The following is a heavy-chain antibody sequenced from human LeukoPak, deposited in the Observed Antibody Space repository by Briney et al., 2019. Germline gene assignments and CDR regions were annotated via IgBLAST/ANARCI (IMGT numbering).Heavy chain of an antibody. Sequence: GGSLRLSCAASGFTFSSYSMNWVRQAPGKGLEWVSYISSSGSTIYYADSVKGRFTISRDNAKNSLYLQMNSLRAEDTAVYYCATTQDYYDSSGYYSVDYWGQGTLVTVSS. V-gene: IGHV3-48*04. D-gene: IGHD3-22*01. J-gene: IGHJ4*02. CDR1: GFTFSSYS. CDR2: ISSSGSTI. CDR3: ATTQDYYDSSGYYSVDY.